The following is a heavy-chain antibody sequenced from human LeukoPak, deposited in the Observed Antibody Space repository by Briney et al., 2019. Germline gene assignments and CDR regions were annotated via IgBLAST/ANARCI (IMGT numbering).Heavy chain of an antibody. V-gene: IGHV3-9*01. D-gene: IGHD2-2*01. CDR3: VREKYCSGTNCYALFDP. CDR1: GFAFHDYA. J-gene: IGHJ5*02. Sequence: GGSLRLSCAASGFAFHDYAMHWVRQAPGKGLEWVSGISWNSGSIAYADSVKGRFSISRDNAKNSLYLQINSLRAEDTAVYFCVREKYCSGTNCYALFDPWGQGTLVTVSS. CDR2: ISWNSGSI.